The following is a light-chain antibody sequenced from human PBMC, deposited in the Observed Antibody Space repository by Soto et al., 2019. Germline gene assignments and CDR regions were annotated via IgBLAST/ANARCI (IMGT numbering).Light chain of an antibody. CDR3: QQRSNWPLFT. CDR1: QSVAKS. CDR2: SAS. V-gene: IGKV3-15*01. J-gene: IGKJ3*01. Sequence: IVMTQSPDTLSVSPGEIATLSCRASQSVAKSIAWYQQKPGQAPRLLIYSASTRATGIPARFSGSGSGTDFTLTISSLEPEDFAVYYCQQRSNWPLFTVGPGTKVDIK.